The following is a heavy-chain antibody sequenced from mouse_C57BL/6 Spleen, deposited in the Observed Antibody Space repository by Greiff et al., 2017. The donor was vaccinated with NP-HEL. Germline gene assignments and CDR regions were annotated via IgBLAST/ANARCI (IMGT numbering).Heavy chain of an antibody. CDR1: GYTFTSYW. CDR3: ARQNYGYDGRPFDY. V-gene: IGHV1-69*01. CDR2: IDPSDSYT. J-gene: IGHJ2*01. D-gene: IGHD2-2*01. Sequence: VQLQQPGAELVMPGASVKLSCKASGYTFTSYWMHWVKQRPGQGLEWIGEIDPSDSYTNYNQKFKGKSTSTVDKSSSTAYMQLSSLTSEDSAVYYCARQNYGYDGRPFDYWGQGTTLTVSS.